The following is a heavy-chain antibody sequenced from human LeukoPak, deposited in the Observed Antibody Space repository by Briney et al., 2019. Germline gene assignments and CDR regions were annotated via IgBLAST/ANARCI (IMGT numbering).Heavy chain of an antibody. CDR1: GFTFSSYE. CDR2: ISSSSSYI. Sequence: GGSLRLSCGASGFTFSSYEMNWVRQAPGKGLEWVSYISSSSSYIYYADSVKGRFTISKDNAKNSLFLQMNSLRAEDTAVYYCARDWYTAERWTIYYSYYIDVWGKGTTVTVSS. J-gene: IGHJ6*03. CDR3: ARDWYTAERWTIYYSYYIDV. D-gene: IGHD4-23*01. V-gene: IGHV3-21*05.